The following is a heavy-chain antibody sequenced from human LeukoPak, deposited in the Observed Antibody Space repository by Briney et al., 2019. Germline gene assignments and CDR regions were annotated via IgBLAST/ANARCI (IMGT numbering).Heavy chain of an antibody. Sequence: GGSLRLSCAASGFTFSSYAMSWVRQAPGKGLEWVSAISASGGTTYYADSVQGRFTISRDNSKNTLYLQMNSLRAEDTAVYYCATLYGDYNWYFDLWGRGTLVTVSS. CDR2: ISASGGTT. J-gene: IGHJ2*01. CDR3: ATLYGDYNWYFDL. V-gene: IGHV3-23*01. CDR1: GFTFSSYA. D-gene: IGHD4-17*01.